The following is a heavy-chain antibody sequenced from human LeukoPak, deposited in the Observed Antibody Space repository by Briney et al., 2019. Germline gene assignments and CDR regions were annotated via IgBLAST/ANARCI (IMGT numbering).Heavy chain of an antibody. V-gene: IGHV3-53*01. J-gene: IGHJ4*02. CDR3: ASRNPVGYCSGGSCGRGLTDY. D-gene: IGHD2-15*01. CDR2: IYSGGST. CDR1: GFTVSSNY. Sequence: PGGSLRLSCAASGFTVSSNYMSWVRQAPGKGLEWVSVIYSGGSTYYADSVKGRFTISRDNSKNTLYLQMNSLRAEDMAVYYCASRNPVGYCSGGSCGRGLTDYWGQGTLVTVSS.